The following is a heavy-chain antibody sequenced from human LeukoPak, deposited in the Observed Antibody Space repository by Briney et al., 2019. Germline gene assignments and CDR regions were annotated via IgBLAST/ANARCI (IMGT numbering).Heavy chain of an antibody. Sequence: SETLSLTCTVSGGSISSYYWSWIRQPAGKGLEWIGRIYTSGSTNYNPSLKSRVTISVDTSKNQFSLKLSSVTAADTAVYYCAREMQDKSLQWIGELKKYYYYYMDVWGKGTTVIVSS. J-gene: IGHJ6*03. D-gene: IGHD3-10*01. V-gene: IGHV4-4*07. CDR1: GGSISSYY. CDR2: IYTSGST. CDR3: AREMQDKSLQWIGELKKYYYYYMDV.